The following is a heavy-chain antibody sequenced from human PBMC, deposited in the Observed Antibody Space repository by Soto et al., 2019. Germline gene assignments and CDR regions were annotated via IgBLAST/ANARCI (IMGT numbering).Heavy chain of an antibody. CDR3: AKGPADYDILTGYRPTIPFDY. Sequence: GGSLRLSCAASGFTFSSYAMSWVRQAPGKGLEWVSAISGSGGSTYYADSVKGRFTISRDNSKNTLYLQMNSLRAEDTAVYYCAKGPADYDILTGYRPTIPFDYWGQGTLVTVSS. CDR1: GFTFSSYA. V-gene: IGHV3-23*01. J-gene: IGHJ4*02. D-gene: IGHD3-9*01. CDR2: ISGSGGST.